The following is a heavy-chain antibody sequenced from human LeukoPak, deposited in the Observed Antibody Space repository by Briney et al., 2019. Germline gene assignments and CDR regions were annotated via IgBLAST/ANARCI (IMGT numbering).Heavy chain of an antibody. V-gene: IGHV3-7*01. CDR3: ARELGVGVIGDAFDI. D-gene: IGHD3-22*01. J-gene: IGHJ3*02. CDR1: GFTFSSYW. CDR2: IKQDGSEK. Sequence: GGSLGLSCAASGFTFSSYWMSWVRQAPGKGLEWVANIKQDGSEKYYVDSVKGRFTISKDNAKNTLYLQMNGLRAEDTAVYYCARELGVGVIGDAFDIWGQGTVVTVSS.